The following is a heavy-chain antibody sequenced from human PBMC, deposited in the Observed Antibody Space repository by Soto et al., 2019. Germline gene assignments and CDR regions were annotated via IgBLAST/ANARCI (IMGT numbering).Heavy chain of an antibody. J-gene: IGHJ6*02. CDR1: GYTFTNYW. CDR2: IYPGDSDT. V-gene: IGHV5-51*01. CDR3: AASIFYYVMDV. Sequence: GESLKISCKGSGYTFTNYWIGWVRQMPGKGPEWMGIIYPGDSDTTYNPSFQGQVTISANKSITTTYLQWSSLKASDTAIHYCAASIFYYVMDVWGQGTTVTVSS.